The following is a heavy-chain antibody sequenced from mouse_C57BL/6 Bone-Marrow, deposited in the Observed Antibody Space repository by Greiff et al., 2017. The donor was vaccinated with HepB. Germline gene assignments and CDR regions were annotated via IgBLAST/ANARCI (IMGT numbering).Heavy chain of an antibody. CDR2: INPNNGGT. CDR3: ARGDYDAWYFDV. D-gene: IGHD2-4*01. Sequence: VQLQQSGPELVKPGASVKISCKASGYTFTDYYMNWVKQSHGKSLEWIGDINPNNGGTSYNQKFKGKATLTVEKSSSTAYMELRSLTSEDSAVYYCARGDYDAWYFDVWGTGTTVTVSS. J-gene: IGHJ1*03. V-gene: IGHV1-26*01. CDR1: GYTFTDYY.